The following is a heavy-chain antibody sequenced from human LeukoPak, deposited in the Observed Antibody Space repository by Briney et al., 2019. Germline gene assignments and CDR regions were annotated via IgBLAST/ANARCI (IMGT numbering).Heavy chain of an antibody. CDR1: GGSFSDYY. V-gene: IGHV4-34*01. D-gene: IGHD3-22*01. J-gene: IGHJ4*01. CDR2: INPSGST. Sequence: PSETLSLTCAVYGGSFSDYYWNWIRQPPGKGLEWIGEINPSGSTNYNPSLKSRVTMSVDTFKNQFSLTLSSVTAADTAVYYCARVQDFETRGYYLGYWGHGTLVTVSS. CDR3: ARVQDFETRGYYLGY.